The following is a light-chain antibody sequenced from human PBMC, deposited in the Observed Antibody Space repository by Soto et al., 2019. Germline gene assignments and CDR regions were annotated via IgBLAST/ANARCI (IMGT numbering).Light chain of an antibody. CDR3: QQYSTYSRT. CDR2: KAS. CDR1: QSISSW. V-gene: IGKV1-5*03. J-gene: IGKJ1*01. Sequence: DIQMTQSPSTLSASVGDRVTITCRASQSISSWLAWYQQKPGKAPKLLMYKASSLESGVPSRFSGSGSGTEFTLTNSSLQPDDFATYYCQQYSTYSRTFGQGTKVEIK.